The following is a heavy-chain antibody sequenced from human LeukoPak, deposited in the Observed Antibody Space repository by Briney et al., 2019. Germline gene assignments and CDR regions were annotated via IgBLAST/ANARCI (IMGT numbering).Heavy chain of an antibody. CDR1: GGSISSGDYY. J-gene: IGHJ5*02. CDR2: IYYSGST. D-gene: IGHD6-13*01. Sequence: PSETLSLTCSVSGGSISSGDYYWSWIRQPPGKGLEWIGYIYYSGSTYYNPSLKSRVTISVDTSKNQFSLKLSSVTAADTAVYYCARVTAAAAKYNWFDPWGQGTLVTVSS. V-gene: IGHV4-30-4*01. CDR3: ARVTAAAAKYNWFDP.